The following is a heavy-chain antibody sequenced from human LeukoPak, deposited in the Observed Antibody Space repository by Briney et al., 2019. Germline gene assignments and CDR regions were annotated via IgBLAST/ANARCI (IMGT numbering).Heavy chain of an antibody. V-gene: IGHV3-23*01. J-gene: IGHJ4*02. D-gene: IGHD7-27*01. CDR2: ITGSSNNT. Sequence: GGSLRLSCAASGFTFSSYAMSWVRQAPGKGLEWVSAITGSSNNTYYADSVKGRFTISRDNSKNTLYLQMNSLRAEDTAVYYCAKVWGSLSVLDYWGQGTLVTVSS. CDR1: GFTFSSYA. CDR3: AKVWGSLSVLDY.